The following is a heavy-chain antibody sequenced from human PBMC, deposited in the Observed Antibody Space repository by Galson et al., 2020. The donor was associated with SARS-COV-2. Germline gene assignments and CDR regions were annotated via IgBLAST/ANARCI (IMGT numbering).Heavy chain of an antibody. CDR1: GYTFTGYY. Sequence: ASVKVSCKASGYTFTGYYMHWVRQAPGQGLEWMGWINPNSGGTNYAQKFQGRVTMTRDTSISTAYMELSRLRSDDTAVYYCARGPLPSYYDFWSGSIDYWGQGTLVTVSS. CDR2: INPNSGGT. V-gene: IGHV1-2*02. J-gene: IGHJ4*02. CDR3: ARGPLPSYYDFWSGSIDY. D-gene: IGHD3-3*01.